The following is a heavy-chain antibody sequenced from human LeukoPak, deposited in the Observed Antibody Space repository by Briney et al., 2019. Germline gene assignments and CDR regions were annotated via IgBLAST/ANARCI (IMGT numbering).Heavy chain of an antibody. CDR1: GDSSSNTIYY. J-gene: IGHJ2*01. CDR2: IDYGGST. D-gene: IGHD6-19*01. V-gene: IGHV4-39*07. Sequence: PSETLSLTCTVSGDSSSNTIYYWGWIRQPPGKGLEWIGSIDYGGSTYYNPSLKSRVTISVDTSKNQFSLKLSSVTAADTAVYYCAREKLSGWFPRYFDLWGRGTLVTVSS. CDR3: AREKLSGWFPRYFDL.